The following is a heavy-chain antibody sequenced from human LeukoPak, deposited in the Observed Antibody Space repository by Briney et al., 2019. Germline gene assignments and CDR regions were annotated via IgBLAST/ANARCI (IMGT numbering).Heavy chain of an antibody. CDR3: ARDRIAAAGTLGVWFGP. V-gene: IGHV1-3*01. CDR2: INAGNGNT. D-gene: IGHD6-13*01. CDR1: GYTFTSYA. Sequence: ASVKVSCKASGYTFTSYAMHWVRQAPGQRLEWMGWINAGNGNTKYSQKFQGRVTITRDTSASTAYMELSSLRSEDTAVYYCARDRIAAAGTLGVWFGPWGQGTLVTVSS. J-gene: IGHJ5*02.